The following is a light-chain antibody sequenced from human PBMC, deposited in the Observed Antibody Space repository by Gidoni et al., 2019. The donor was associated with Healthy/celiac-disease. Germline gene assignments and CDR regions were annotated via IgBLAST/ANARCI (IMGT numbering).Light chain of an antibody. V-gene: IGKV1-39*01. Sequence: DIQMTQSPSSLSASVGDRVTITCRASQSISSYLNGYQQKPGKAPKLLIYAASSLKSGVPSMFSVSGSGTDFTLTISSLRPEDFATYYCQQSYSTPRLTFXGXTKVEIK. CDR3: QQSYSTPRLT. CDR1: QSISSY. CDR2: AAS. J-gene: IGKJ4*01.